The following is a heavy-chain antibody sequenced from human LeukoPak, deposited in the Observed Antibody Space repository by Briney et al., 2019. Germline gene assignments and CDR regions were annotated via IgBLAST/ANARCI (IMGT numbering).Heavy chain of an antibody. D-gene: IGHD5-12*01. CDR1: GYTFTSYG. Sequence: ASVKVSCKASGYTFTSYGISWVRQAPGQGLEWMGWISAYNGNTNYAQKLQGRVTMTTDTSTSTAYMELRSLRSDDTAAYYCARDWGVATIGSIGGGEHNWFDPWGQGTLVTVSS. V-gene: IGHV1-18*01. J-gene: IGHJ5*02. CDR2: ISAYNGNT. CDR3: ARDWGVATIGSIGGGEHNWFDP.